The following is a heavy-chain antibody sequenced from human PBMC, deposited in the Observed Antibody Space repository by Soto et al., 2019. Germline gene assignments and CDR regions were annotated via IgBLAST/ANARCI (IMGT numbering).Heavy chain of an antibody. CDR1: GFTFSSYS. CDR3: ARVVFGYSSSWSHDAFDI. Sequence: GGSLRLSCAASGFTFSSYSMNWVRQAPGKGLEWVSSISSSSSYIYYADSVKGRFTISRDNAKNSLYLQMNSLRAEDTAVYYCARVVFGYSSSWSHDAFDIWGQGTMVTVSS. D-gene: IGHD6-13*01. V-gene: IGHV3-21*01. CDR2: ISSSSSYI. J-gene: IGHJ3*02.